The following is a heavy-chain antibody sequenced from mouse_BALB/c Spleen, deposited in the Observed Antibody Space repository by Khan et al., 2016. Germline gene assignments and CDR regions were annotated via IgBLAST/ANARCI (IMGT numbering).Heavy chain of an antibody. D-gene: IGHD1-1*01. V-gene: IGHV5-6-5*01. CDR2: ISSGGYT. CDR3: ARDNYGNPFDY. CDR1: GFTFSTYA. J-gene: IGHJ2*01. Sequence: EVELVESGGGLMKPGESLKLSCAASGFTFSTYAMSWVRQTPEKRLEWVASISSGGYTYYPDSMRGRYTISRDKAWNILYLQVSRLMSEDTAMYYCARDNYGNPFDYWGQGTTLTVSS.